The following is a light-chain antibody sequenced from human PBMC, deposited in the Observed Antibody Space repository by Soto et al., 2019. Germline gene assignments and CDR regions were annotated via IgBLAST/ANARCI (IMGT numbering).Light chain of an antibody. CDR2: DND. Sequence: QSVLTQPPSVSAAPGQTVTISCSGTNSNIGKNFVSWYRQSPGTAPNLLLYDNDKRPSGIPDRFTGSRIDTSATLVISGLQTGDEVDYYCGTWDTSLFVWVFGGGTKVTVL. V-gene: IGLV1-51*01. J-gene: IGLJ3*02. CDR1: NSNIGKNF. CDR3: GTWDTSLFVWV.